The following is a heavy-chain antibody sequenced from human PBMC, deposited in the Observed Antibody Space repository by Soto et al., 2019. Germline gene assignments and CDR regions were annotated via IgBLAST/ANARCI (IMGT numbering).Heavy chain of an antibody. D-gene: IGHD6-13*01. CDR2: IYHSGST. CDR1: GGSISSSNW. CDR3: ARGGSSPYYYYYGMDV. Sequence: QVQLQESGPGLVKPSGTLSLTCAVSGGSISSSNWWSWVRQPPGKGLEWIGEIYHSGSTNYNPSLKRRVTISVDKSKNQFSLKLSSVTAADTAVYYCARGGSSPYYYYYGMDVWGQGTTVTVSS. V-gene: IGHV4-4*02. J-gene: IGHJ6*02.